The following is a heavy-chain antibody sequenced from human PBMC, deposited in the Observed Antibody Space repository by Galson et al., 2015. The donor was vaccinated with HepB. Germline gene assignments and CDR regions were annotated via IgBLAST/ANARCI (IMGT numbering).Heavy chain of an antibody. J-gene: IGHJ3*02. D-gene: IGHD6-13*01. V-gene: IGHV3-9*01. CDR2: ISWNSGSI. CDR1: GFTFDDYA. CDR3: AKDIRLGIAAAGGAFDI. Sequence: SLRLSCAASGFTFDDYAMHWVRQDPGKGLEWVSGISWNSGSIGYADSVKGRFTISRDNAKNSLYLQMNSLRAEDTAFYYCAKDIRLGIAAAGGAFDIWGQGTMVTVSS.